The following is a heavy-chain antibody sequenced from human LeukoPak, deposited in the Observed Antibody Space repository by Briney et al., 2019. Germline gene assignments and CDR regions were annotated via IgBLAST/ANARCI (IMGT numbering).Heavy chain of an antibody. J-gene: IGHJ4*02. D-gene: IGHD3-22*01. CDR2: IYYSGST. CDR3: ARRDLYDSSGGYDY. Sequence: SETLSLTCTVSGGSISSSSYYWGWIRQPPGKGLEWIGSIYYSGSTYYNPSLKSRVTISVDTSKNQFSLKLSSVTAADTAVYYCARRDLYDSSGGYDYWGQGTLVTVSS. V-gene: IGHV4-39*07. CDR1: GGSISSSSYY.